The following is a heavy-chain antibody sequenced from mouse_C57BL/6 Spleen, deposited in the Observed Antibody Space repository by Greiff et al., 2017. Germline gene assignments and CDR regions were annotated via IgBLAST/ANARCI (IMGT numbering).Heavy chain of an antibody. CDR2: IYPGSGST. CDR3: ARRGHIYDGYPYYAMDY. D-gene: IGHD2-3*01. CDR1: GYTFTSYW. J-gene: IGHJ4*01. V-gene: IGHV1-55*01. Sequence: VQLQQPGAELVKPGASVKMSCKASGYTFTSYWITWVKQRPGQGLEWIGDIYPGSGSTNYNEKFKSKATLTVDTSSSTAYMQLSSLTSEDSAVYYCARRGHIYDGYPYYAMDYWGQGTSVTVSS.